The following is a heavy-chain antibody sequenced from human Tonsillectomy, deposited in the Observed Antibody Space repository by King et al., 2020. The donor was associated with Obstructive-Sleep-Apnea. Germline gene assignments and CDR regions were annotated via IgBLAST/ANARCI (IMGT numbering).Heavy chain of an antibody. D-gene: IGHD1-26*01. V-gene: IGHV4-59*01. CDR3: ARSGSPPRTFAY. CDR1: GGSISSYY. J-gene: IGHJ4*02. Sequence: VQLQESGPGLVKPSETLSLTCIVSGGSISSYYWSWIRQPPGRRLEWVGYIYHSGSTNYNPSLKSRVTISQDTSKNQFSLKLSSVTAADTAVYYCARSGSPPRTFAYWGQGTLVTVSS. CDR2: IYHSGST.